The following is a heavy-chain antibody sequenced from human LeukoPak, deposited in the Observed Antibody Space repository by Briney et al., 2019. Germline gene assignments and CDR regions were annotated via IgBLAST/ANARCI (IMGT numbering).Heavy chain of an antibody. CDR2: ISYDGSSK. D-gene: IGHD6-13*01. CDR3: AKDIAAAGPDY. Sequence: PGGSLRLSCAASGFTFSSYWMSWVRQAPGKGLEWVAVISYDGSSKYYADSVKGRFTISRDNSKNTLYLQMNSLRAEDTAVYYCAKDIAAAGPDYWGQGTLVTVSS. CDR1: GFTFSSYW. J-gene: IGHJ4*02. V-gene: IGHV3-30*18.